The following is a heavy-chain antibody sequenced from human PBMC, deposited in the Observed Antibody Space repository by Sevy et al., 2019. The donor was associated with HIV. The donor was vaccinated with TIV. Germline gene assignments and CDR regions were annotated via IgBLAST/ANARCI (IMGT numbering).Heavy chain of an antibody. CDR1: GYTLTKLS. CDR2: FDPQDVKT. Sequence: ASVKVSCKVSGYTLTKLSIDWVRQAPGKALEWMGEFDPQDVKTISSQRFQGRHTMTVDTSTDTAYMELSSLTSEDTAVYYCATVGLRYFSGSSSYQGDWFDPWGQGTLVTVSS. D-gene: IGHD2-15*01. J-gene: IGHJ5*02. V-gene: IGHV1-24*01. CDR3: ATVGLRYFSGSSSYQGDWFDP.